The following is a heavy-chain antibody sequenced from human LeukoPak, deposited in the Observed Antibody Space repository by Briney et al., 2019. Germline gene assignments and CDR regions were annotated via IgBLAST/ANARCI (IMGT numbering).Heavy chain of an antibody. V-gene: IGHV4-30-4*01. CDR2: IYYSGST. Sequence: SQTLSLTCTVSGGSISSGDYYWSWIRRPPGKGLEWIGYIYYSGSTYYNPSLKSRVTISVDTSKNQFSLKLSSVTAADTAVYYCARMYYDFWSDPPGINRFDPWGQGTLVTVSS. CDR1: GGSISSGDYY. D-gene: IGHD3-3*01. CDR3: ARMYYDFWSDPPGINRFDP. J-gene: IGHJ5*02.